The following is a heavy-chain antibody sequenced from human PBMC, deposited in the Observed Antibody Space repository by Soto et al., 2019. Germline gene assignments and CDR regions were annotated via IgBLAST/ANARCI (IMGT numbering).Heavy chain of an antibody. CDR3: ARDRGSGWFVY. V-gene: IGHV1-18*01. J-gene: IGHJ4*02. D-gene: IGHD6-19*01. Sequence: QVQLVQSGTEVKKPGPPVKVSCQASGYTYTSYGISWVRQAPGQGLEWMGWMSAYNGNTNYAQKFRDRVTMTTDTSTSTAYMELRSLRSDDTAVYYCARDRGSGWFVYWGQGTLATVSS. CDR1: GYTYTSYG. CDR2: MSAYNGNT.